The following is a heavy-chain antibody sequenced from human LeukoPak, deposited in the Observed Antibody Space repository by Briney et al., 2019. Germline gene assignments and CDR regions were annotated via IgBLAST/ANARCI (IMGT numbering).Heavy chain of an antibody. CDR2: ISGSGGRT. CDR1: GFIFSSYA. V-gene: IGHV3-23*01. D-gene: IGHD6-19*01. J-gene: IGHJ4*02. Sequence: GGSLRLSCAASGFIFSSYAMSWVRQAPGKGLEWVSVISGSGGRTYYADSVKGRFTISRDNSKNSLYLQMNSLRAEDTAVYYCARGGAVAGIGDYWGQGTLVTVSS. CDR3: ARGGAVAGIGDY.